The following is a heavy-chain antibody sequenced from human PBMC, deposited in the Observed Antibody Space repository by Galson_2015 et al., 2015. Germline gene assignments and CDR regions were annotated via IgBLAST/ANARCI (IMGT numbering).Heavy chain of an antibody. J-gene: IGHJ6*03. CDR1: GFTFSSYW. V-gene: IGHV3-74*03. D-gene: IGHD4-23*01. Sequence: SLRLSCAASGFTFSSYWMHWVRQVPGKGLVWVSRINSDGNNTTYADSVKGRFTISRDNAKNTLYVQMNSLRVEDTSVYYCAKTTVAAGSSWYMDAWGKGTTVTVSS. CDR3: AKTTVAAGSSWYMDA. CDR2: INSDGNNT.